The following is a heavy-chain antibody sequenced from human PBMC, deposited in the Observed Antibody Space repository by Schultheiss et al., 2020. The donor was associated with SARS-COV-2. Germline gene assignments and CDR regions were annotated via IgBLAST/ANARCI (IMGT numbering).Heavy chain of an antibody. Sequence: GGSLRLSCKGSGFTFSSYGMHWVRQAPGKGLEWVSAISGSGGSTYYADSVKGRFTISRDNSKNTLYLQMNSLRAEDTAVYYCARVNGDYGDYGGLDYWGQGTLVTVSS. CDR2: ISGSGGST. CDR3: ARVNGDYGDYGGLDY. J-gene: IGHJ4*02. V-gene: IGHV3-23*01. CDR1: GFTFSSYG. D-gene: IGHD4-17*01.